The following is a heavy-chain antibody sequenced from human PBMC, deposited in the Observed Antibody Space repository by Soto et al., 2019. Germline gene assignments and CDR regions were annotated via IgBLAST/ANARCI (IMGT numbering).Heavy chain of an antibody. D-gene: IGHD1-26*01. V-gene: IGHV3-9*01. CDR2: ISWNSGSI. CDR3: ARGLGGSYYMPTFDY. J-gene: IGHJ4*02. Sequence: GGSLRLSCAASGFTFDDYAMHWVRQAPGKGLEWVSGISWNSGSIGYADSVKGRFTISRDNAKNSLYLQMNSLRAEDTAVYYCARGLGGSYYMPTFDYWGQGTLVTVSS. CDR1: GFTFDDYA.